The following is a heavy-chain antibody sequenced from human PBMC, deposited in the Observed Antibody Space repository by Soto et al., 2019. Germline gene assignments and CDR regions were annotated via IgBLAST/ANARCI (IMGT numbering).Heavy chain of an antibody. Sequence: QVQLVQSGAEVKKPGASVKVSCKASGYTFTSYGISWVRQAPGQGLEWMGWISAYNGNTNYAQKLQGRVTMTTDTSTSTAYMELRSLRSDDTAAYYCARVTSGWYGGLPQRGLDYCGQGTLVTVSS. J-gene: IGHJ4*02. CDR1: GYTFTSYG. D-gene: IGHD6-19*01. CDR2: ISAYNGNT. V-gene: IGHV1-18*04. CDR3: ARVTSGWYGGLPQRGLDY.